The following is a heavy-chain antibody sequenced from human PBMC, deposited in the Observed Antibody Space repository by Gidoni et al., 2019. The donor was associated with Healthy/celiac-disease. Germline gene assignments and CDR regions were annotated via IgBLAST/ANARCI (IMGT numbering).Heavy chain of an antibody. D-gene: IGHD6-6*01. J-gene: IGHJ6*02. CDR3: ARETYRFAQQLGQAYYYYGMDV. V-gene: IGHV3-33*01. Sequence: TFSSYGMHWVRQAPGKGLAWVAVIWYDGSNKYYADSVKGRFTISRDNSKNTLYLQMNSLRAEDTAVYYCARETYRFAQQLGQAYYYYGMDVWGQGTTVTVSS. CDR1: TFSSYG. CDR2: IWYDGSNK.